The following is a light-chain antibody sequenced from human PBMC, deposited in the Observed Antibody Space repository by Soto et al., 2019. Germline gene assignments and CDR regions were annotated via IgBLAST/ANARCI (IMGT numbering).Light chain of an antibody. CDR2: AAP. V-gene: IGKV1-39*01. CDR3: QQYYNSVLT. CDR1: QSISNF. Sequence: DIRMTQSPSSLSASLGDRVTITCRASQSISNFLNWVQHKPGNAPKVLISAAPTLQSGVPPRFSGSESGTDFTLTISSLQPEDSASYYCQQYYNSVLTFGGGTKVDIK. J-gene: IGKJ4*01.